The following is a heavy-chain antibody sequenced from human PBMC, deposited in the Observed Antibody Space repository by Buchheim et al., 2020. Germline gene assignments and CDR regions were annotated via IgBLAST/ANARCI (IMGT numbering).Heavy chain of an antibody. CDR3: ARDHSPPGSTGSDYYYGMDV. D-gene: IGHD1-14*01. CDR1: GFTFSSHW. J-gene: IGHJ6*02. CDR2: IYAGGST. V-gene: IGHV3-66*01. Sequence: EVQLVESGGGLVQPGGSLRLSCAVSGFTFSSHWMHWARQAPGKGLVWVSVIYAGGSTYYADSVKGRFGISRETSRNTVYLHMSSLRAEDTAVYYCARDHSPPGSTGSDYYYGMDVWGQGTT.